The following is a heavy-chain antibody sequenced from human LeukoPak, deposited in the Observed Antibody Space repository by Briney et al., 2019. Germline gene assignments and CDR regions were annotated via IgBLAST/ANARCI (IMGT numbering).Heavy chain of an antibody. CDR2: ISGSGGST. CDR1: GFTFSSSA. Sequence: GGSLRLSCAASGFTFSSSAMSWVRQAPGKGLEWVSAISGSGGSTYYADSVKGRFTISRDNSKNTLYLQMNSLRAEDTAVYYCAKDDAARIAVAGTGFDYWGQGTLVTVSS. J-gene: IGHJ4*02. CDR3: AKDDAARIAVAGTGFDY. V-gene: IGHV3-23*01. D-gene: IGHD6-19*01.